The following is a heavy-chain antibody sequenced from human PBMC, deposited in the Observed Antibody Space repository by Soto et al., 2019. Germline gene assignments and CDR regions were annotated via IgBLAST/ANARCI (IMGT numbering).Heavy chain of an antibody. D-gene: IGHD3-10*01. J-gene: IGHJ4*02. Sequence: SVKVSCKASGGTFSSYAISWVRQAPGQGLEWMGGIIPIFGTANYAQKFQGRVTMTADESTSTAYMEVSSLRSEDTAVYYCSRVDPGETSPFDHWGQGTLVTVSS. V-gene: IGHV1-69*13. CDR1: GGTFSSYA. CDR3: SRVDPGETSPFDH. CDR2: IIPIFGTA.